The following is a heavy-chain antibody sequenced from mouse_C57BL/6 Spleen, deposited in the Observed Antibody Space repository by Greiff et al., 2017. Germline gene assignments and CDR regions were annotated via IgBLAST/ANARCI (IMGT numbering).Heavy chain of an antibody. CDR2: IYPRIGNT. CDR1: GYTFTSYG. CDR3: AFYYGSSSFAY. J-gene: IGHJ3*01. V-gene: IGHV1-81*01. D-gene: IGHD1-1*01. Sequence: QVQLKQSGAELARPGASVKLSCKASGYTFTSYGISWVQQRTGQGLEWIGKIYPRIGNTYYHEKFKGKATLTADKSSITAYMELRSLTSEDSAVYFCAFYYGSSSFAYWGQGTLVTVSA.